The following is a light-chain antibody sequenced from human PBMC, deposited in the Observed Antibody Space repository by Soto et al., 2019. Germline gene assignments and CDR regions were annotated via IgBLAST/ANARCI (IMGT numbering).Light chain of an antibody. CDR1: QFINNY. J-gene: IGKJ1*01. CDR3: QQTFGTPWT. V-gene: IGKV1-39*01. CDR2: GAS. Sequence: DIQMTQSPSSLSASVGDRVTITCRASQFINNYLNWYQQKSRKAPKLLIYGASTLSSGVPSRFSASGSGTDFTLTITDLHPDDFGSFFCQQTFGTPWTFGRGTKVEV.